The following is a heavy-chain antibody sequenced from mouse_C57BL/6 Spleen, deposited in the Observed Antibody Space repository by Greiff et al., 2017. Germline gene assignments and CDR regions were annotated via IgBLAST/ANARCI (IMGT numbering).Heavy chain of an antibody. V-gene: IGHV1-61*01. CDR1: ATPFPSSW. D-gene: IGHD2-4*01. CDR3: AREGGIYYDYDVEFAY. Sequence: VQLQQPGPRRWRLGSSVRLSGKPLATPFPSSWLDWLRQGPGQGLEWIGNFYPSDIETHYNQKFKDKATLTVDKSSSTAYMQLSSLTSEDSAVYYCAREGGIYYDYDVEFAYWGQGTLVTVSA. CDR2: FYPSDIET. J-gene: IGHJ3*01.